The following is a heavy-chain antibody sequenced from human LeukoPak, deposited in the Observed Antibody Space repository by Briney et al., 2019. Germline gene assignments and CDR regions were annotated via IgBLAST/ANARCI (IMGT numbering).Heavy chain of an antibody. D-gene: IGHD3-16*01. CDR1: GFTFSSYS. J-gene: IGHJ6*02. V-gene: IGHV3-21*01. Sequence: PGGSLRLSCAASGFTFSSYSMNWVRQAPGKGLECVSSINSSSSYIYYADSVKGRFTISRDNAKNSLYLQMNSLRAEDTAVYYCAREASTFNYYGMDVWGQGTTVTVSS. CDR3: AREASTFNYYGMDV. CDR2: INSSSSYI.